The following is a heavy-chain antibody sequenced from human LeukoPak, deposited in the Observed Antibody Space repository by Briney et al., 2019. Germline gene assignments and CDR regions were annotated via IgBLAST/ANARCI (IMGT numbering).Heavy chain of an antibody. Sequence: PGRSLRLSCAASGFTFSSYAMHWVRQAPGKGLVWVSRINSDGSSTSYADSVKGRFTISRDNAKNTLYLQMNSLRAEDTAVYYCASPGPGYSGYPDAFDIWGQGTMVTVSS. CDR2: INSDGSST. CDR1: GFTFSSYA. D-gene: IGHD5-12*01. CDR3: ASPGPGYSGYPDAFDI. J-gene: IGHJ3*02. V-gene: IGHV3-74*01.